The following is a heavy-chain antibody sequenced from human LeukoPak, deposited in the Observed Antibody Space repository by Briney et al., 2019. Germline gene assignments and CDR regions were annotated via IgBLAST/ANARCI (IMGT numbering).Heavy chain of an antibody. CDR1: GGSFSGYY. CDR3: AREGVITGTTIDYAFDI. CDR2: INHSGST. J-gene: IGHJ3*02. V-gene: IGHV4-34*01. Sequence: PSETLSLTCAVYGGSFSGYYWSWIRQPPGKGLEWIGEINHSGSTNYNPSLKSRVTISVDTSKNQFSLKLSSVTAADTAVYYCAREGVITGTTIDYAFDIWGQGTMVTVSS. D-gene: IGHD1-7*01.